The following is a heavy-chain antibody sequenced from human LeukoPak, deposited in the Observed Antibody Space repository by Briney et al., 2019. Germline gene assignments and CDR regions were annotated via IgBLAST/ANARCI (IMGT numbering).Heavy chain of an antibody. CDR2: ISYDGSNK. J-gene: IGHJ4*02. CDR3: ARDSVAYYYDSSGYSTFDY. Sequence: SGGSLRLSCAASGFTFSSYAMHWVRQAPGKGLEWVAVISYDGSNKYYADSVKGRFTISRDNSKNTLYLQMNSLRAEDTAVYYCARDSVAYYYDSSGYSTFDYWGQGTLVTVSS. D-gene: IGHD3-22*01. CDR1: GFTFSSYA. V-gene: IGHV3-30-3*01.